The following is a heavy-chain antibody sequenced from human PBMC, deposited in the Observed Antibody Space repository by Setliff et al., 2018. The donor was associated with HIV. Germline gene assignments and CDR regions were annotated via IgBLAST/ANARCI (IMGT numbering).Heavy chain of an antibody. V-gene: IGHV4-34*01. D-gene: IGHD1-26*01. Sequence: SETLSLTCAGYVGSFSGHYWIWIRQPPGKGLEWIGETNPRGSTKYNPSLKSLVTISVDRSKNQFSLKLTSVTAADTAVYYCARGQDLGATWTGYYYYYMDVWGXGTTVTVS. CDR2: TNPRGST. CDR1: VGSFSGHY. CDR3: ARGQDLGATWTGYYYYYMDV. J-gene: IGHJ6*03.